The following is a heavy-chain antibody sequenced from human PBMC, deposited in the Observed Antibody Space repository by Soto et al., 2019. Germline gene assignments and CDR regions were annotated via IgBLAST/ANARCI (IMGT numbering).Heavy chain of an antibody. V-gene: IGHV3-33*01. J-gene: IGHJ6*02. CDR1: GFNFRIYG. CDR2: IWSDGSSK. CDR3: ATDPVLTPGV. Sequence: PGGSLRLSCAASGFNFRIYGMHWVRQAPGKGLEWVAVIWSDGSSKYYADSVKGRFTISKDNSNNTLFLQMDSLRAEDTAVYYCATDPVLTPGVWGQGITVTVYS. D-gene: IGHD2-8*01.